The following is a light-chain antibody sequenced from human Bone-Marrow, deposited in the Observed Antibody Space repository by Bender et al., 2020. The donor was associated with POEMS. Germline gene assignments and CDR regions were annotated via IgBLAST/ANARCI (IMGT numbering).Light chain of an antibody. CDR1: TSNIGTNT. CDR2: TND. CDR3: CSFVRIGTSWV. J-gene: IGLJ3*02. V-gene: IGLV1-44*01. Sequence: QSVLTQPPSASGTPGQRVTISCSGSTSNIGTNTVNWYQQLPGTAPKHLIYTNDLRPSGVPDRFSGSKSGNTASLTISGLQSEDEADYYCCSFVRIGTSWVFGGGTKLTVL.